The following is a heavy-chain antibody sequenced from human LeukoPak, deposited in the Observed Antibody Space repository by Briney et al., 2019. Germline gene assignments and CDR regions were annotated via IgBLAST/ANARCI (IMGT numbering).Heavy chain of an antibody. V-gene: IGHV4-59*08. Sequence: SETLSPTCTVPGPSISSYYWSWIRQPPGKRLEWIGYIYYSGSTNYNPSLRSRVTISVHTSKTHYSLKVNAVTAADTAVYYCARSGLEAIDYWGQGTLVTVSS. CDR2: IYYSGST. CDR3: ARSGLEAIDY. J-gene: IGHJ4*02. D-gene: IGHD3/OR15-3a*01. CDR1: GPSISSYY.